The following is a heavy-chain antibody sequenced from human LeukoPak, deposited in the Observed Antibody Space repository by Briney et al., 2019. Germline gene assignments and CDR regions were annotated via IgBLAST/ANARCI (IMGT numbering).Heavy chain of an antibody. CDR3: ARRMYYYDSGGYSYYFDY. V-gene: IGHV3-11*01. Sequence: GGSLRLSCAASGFTFSDYNMRWIRQAPRKGLGWVSSISRSGSTKYYADSVKGRFTISRDNAKNSLFLQMNSLRAADTALYYCARRMYYYDSGGYSYYFDYWGQGTLVTVSS. J-gene: IGHJ4*02. CDR1: GFTFSDYN. D-gene: IGHD3-22*01. CDR2: ISRSGSTK.